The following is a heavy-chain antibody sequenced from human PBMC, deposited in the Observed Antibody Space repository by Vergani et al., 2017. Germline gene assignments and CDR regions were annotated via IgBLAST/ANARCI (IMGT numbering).Heavy chain of an antibody. CDR3: ARGVSRWELLRLPPDY. V-gene: IGHV3-30-3*01. J-gene: IGHJ4*02. D-gene: IGHD1-26*01. CDR1: GFTFSSYA. Sequence: QVQLVESGGGVVQPGRSLRLSCAASGFTFSSYAMHWVRQAPGKGLEWVAVISYDGSNKYYADSVKGRFTISRDNSKNTLYLQMNSLRAEDTAVYYWARGVSRWELLRLPPDYWGQGTLVTVSS. CDR2: ISYDGSNK.